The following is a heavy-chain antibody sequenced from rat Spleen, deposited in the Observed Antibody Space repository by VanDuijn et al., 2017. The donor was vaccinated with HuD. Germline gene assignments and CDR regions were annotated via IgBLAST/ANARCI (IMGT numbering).Heavy chain of an antibody. CDR3: GTDYFGGYVMDA. CDR1: GFTFSNYG. Sequence: EVKLVESGGGLVRPGRSLKLSCAASGFTFSNYGMHWIRQAPTKGLEWVATISYGGGNTYYRDSVKGRFIISRDNAKSTLYLQMDSLRSEDTATYYCGTDYFGGYVMDAWGQGVSVTVSS. D-gene: IGHD1-11*01. V-gene: IGHV5-19*01. J-gene: IGHJ4*01. CDR2: ISYGGGNT.